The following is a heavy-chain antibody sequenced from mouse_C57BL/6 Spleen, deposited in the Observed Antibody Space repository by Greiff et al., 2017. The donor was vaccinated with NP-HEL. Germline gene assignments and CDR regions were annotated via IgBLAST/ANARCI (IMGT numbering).Heavy chain of an antibody. CDR2: IRNKANNHAT. J-gene: IGHJ3*01. V-gene: IGHV6-6*01. Sequence: EVQLVESGGGLVQPGGSMKLSCAASGFTFSDAWMDWVRQSPEKGLEWVAEIRNKANNHATNYAESVKGRFTISRDDSKSRIYLQMNSLRAEYTGIYYGTRAPDGLYGFAYWGQGTLVTVSA. CDR3: TRAPDGLYGFAY. D-gene: IGHD2-3*01. CDR1: GFTFSDAW.